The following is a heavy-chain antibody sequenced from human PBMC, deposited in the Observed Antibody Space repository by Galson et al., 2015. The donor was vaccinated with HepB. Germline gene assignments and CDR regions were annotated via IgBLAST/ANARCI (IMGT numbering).Heavy chain of an antibody. Sequence: SLRLSCAASGFTFSSYWMSWVRQAPGKGREWVANIKQDGSEKYYVDSVKGRFTISRDNAKNSLYLQMNSLRDEDTAVYFCIAARPWFDYWGQGTLVTVSS. CDR1: GFTFSSYW. V-gene: IGHV3-7*01. D-gene: IGHD6-6*01. CDR2: IKQDGSEK. CDR3: IAARPWFDY. J-gene: IGHJ4*02.